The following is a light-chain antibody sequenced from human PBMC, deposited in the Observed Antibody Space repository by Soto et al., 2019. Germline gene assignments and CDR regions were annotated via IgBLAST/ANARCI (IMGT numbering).Light chain of an antibody. CDR3: QSYDSNLSVV. CDR2: GNS. CDR1: SSNIGTGYD. V-gene: IGLV1-40*01. Sequence: QSVLTQSPSVSGAPGQRVTISCTGSSSNIGTGYDVHWYQQLPGTAPKLLIYGNSNRPSGVPDRFSGSKSGTSASLAITGLQAEDEADYYCQSYDSNLSVVFGGGTQLTVL. J-gene: IGLJ2*01.